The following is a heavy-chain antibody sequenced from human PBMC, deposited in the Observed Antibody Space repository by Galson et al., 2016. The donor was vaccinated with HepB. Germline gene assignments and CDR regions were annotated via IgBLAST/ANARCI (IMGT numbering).Heavy chain of an antibody. V-gene: IGHV3-66*01. CDR1: GLIVTRNY. D-gene: IGHD6-6*01. J-gene: IGHJ4*02. CDR3: TRAIAARPPFDY. CDR2: IYSGGYT. Sequence: SLRLSCAASGLIVTRNYMAWVRQAPGKGLEWVSIIYSGGYTYYADSVKGRFNISRDNSKNTVSLQMNSLRVEDTAVYYCTRAIAARPPFDYWGQGTLVTVSS.